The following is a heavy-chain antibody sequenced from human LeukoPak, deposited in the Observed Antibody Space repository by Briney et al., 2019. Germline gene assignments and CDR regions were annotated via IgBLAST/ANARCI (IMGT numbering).Heavy chain of an antibody. Sequence: GGSLRLSCAASGFTFSSYSMNWVRQAPGKGLEWVSSISSSSSYIYYADSVKGRFTISRDNAKNSLYLRMNSLRAEDTAVYYCARGSQGNDFWSGYYFPFDYWGQGTLVTVSS. CDR2: ISSSSSYI. V-gene: IGHV3-21*01. CDR3: ARGSQGNDFWSGYYFPFDY. D-gene: IGHD3-3*01. J-gene: IGHJ4*02. CDR1: GFTFSSYS.